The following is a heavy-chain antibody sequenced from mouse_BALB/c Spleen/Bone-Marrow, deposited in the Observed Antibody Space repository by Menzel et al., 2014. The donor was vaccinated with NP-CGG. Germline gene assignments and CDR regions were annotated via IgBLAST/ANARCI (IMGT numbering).Heavy chain of an antibody. Sequence: EVKLVESGGGLVQPGGSLRLSCEASGFTSIDYYMTWVRQPPGKALEWLGFIRNRANGYTTEYSASVKGRFTISRDISQSSFYLQMNTLRAEDSAAYYWSRETGYAYGYFAMDYGGQGTSVTVSS. D-gene: IGHD4-1*01. J-gene: IGHJ4*01. V-gene: IGHV7-3*02. CDR3: SRETGYAYGYFAMDY. CDR1: GFTSIDYY. CDR2: IRNRANGYTT.